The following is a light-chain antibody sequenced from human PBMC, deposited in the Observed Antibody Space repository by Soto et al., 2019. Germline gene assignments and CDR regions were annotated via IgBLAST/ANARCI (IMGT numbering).Light chain of an antibody. J-gene: IGKJ1*01. CDR1: QSISSW. Sequence: DIQMTQSPSSLSASVGDEVTITCRASQSISSWLAWYQHKPGKAPKLLIYDASNLDSGVPSRFSGSGSGTEFSLTISSLQPDDFATYYCQHYNSYSEAFGQGTKVDIK. CDR3: QHYNSYSEA. V-gene: IGKV1-5*01. CDR2: DAS.